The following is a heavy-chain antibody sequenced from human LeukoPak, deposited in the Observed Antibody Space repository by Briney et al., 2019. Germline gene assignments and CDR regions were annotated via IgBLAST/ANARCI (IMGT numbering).Heavy chain of an antibody. CDR3: ARLEFRGSGGYYNWFDP. V-gene: IGHV4-59*08. Sequence: SETLSLTCTVSGGSISSYYWSWIRQPPGKGLEWIGYIYYSGSTKYNPSLKSRVTISLDTSKNQVSLKLSSVTVADTAVYYCARLEFRGSGGYYNWFDPWGQGTLVTVSS. J-gene: IGHJ5*02. CDR1: GGSISSYY. D-gene: IGHD3-10*01. CDR2: IYYSGST.